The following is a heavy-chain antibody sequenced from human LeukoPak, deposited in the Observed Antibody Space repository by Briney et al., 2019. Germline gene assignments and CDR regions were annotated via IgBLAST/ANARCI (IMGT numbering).Heavy chain of an antibody. CDR2: ISYDGSNK. CDR1: GFTFSSYA. Sequence: GGSLRLSCAASGFTFSSYAMHWVRQAPGKGLEWVAVISYDGSNKYYADSVKGRFTISRDNSKNTLYLRMNSLRAEDTAVYYCARVGRIYYDSSGYWDYWGQGTLVTVSS. D-gene: IGHD3-22*01. J-gene: IGHJ4*02. CDR3: ARVGRIYYDSSGYWDY. V-gene: IGHV3-30*01.